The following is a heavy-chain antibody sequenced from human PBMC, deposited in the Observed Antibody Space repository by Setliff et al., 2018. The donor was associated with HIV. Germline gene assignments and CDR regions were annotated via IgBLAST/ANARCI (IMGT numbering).Heavy chain of an antibody. CDR3: ARHGLLWFGAGYNWFDP. CDR1: GGSISSGDYY. CDR2: IYYSGNT. V-gene: IGHV4-30-4*08. Sequence: SETLSLTCTVSGGSISSGDYYWSWIRQPPGKGLEWIGYIYYSGNTYYNPSLKSRVTISVDTSKNQFSLRLSSVTAADTAVYYCARHGLLWFGAGYNWFDPWGQGTLVTVSS. J-gene: IGHJ5*02. D-gene: IGHD3-10*01.